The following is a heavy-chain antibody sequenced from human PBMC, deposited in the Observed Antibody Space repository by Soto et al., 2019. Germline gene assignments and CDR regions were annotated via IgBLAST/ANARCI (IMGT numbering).Heavy chain of an antibody. CDR2: ISTYNVNT. Sequence: QVQLVQSGTEVRKPGASVKVSCKASGYTFTNYGINWVRQAPGQGLEWMGWISTYNVNTYYAQKFKGRATLTTDTSTSTAYMELRSLTSDDTAVYYCSTALTVTTSLDLWGLGTLVTVSS. J-gene: IGHJ5*02. CDR1: GYTFTNYG. CDR3: STALTVTTSLDL. V-gene: IGHV1-18*04. D-gene: IGHD4-17*01.